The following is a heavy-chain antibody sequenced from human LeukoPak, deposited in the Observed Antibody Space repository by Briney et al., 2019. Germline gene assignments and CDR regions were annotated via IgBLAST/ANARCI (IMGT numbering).Heavy chain of an antibody. D-gene: IGHD3-9*01. CDR3: ARDLPVVGYGVLRYFDWLLSIDY. CDR1: GGSFSASY. CDR2: INHSGST. J-gene: IGHJ4*02. Sequence: SETLSLTCAVYGGSFSASYWSWIRQPPGKGLEWIGEINHSGSTNYNPSLNSRVTMSVDTSKNHFSLKLSSVTAADTAVYYCARDLPVVGYGVLRYFDWLLSIDYWGQGTLVTVSS. V-gene: IGHV4-34*01.